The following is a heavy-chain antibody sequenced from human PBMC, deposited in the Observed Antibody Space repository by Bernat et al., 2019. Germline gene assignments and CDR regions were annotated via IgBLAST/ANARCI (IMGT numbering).Heavy chain of an antibody. J-gene: IGHJ6*02. CDR2: INPSGGST. D-gene: IGHD3-22*01. CDR1: GYTFTSYY. CDR3: ASEYYYDSSGRRYGMDV. V-gene: IGHV1-46*01. Sequence: QVQLVQSGAEVKKPGASVKVSCKASGYTFTSYYMHWVRQAPGQGLEWMGIINPSGGSTSYAQKFQGRVTMTRDTSTSTVYMELSSLRSEDTAVYYCASEYYYDSSGRRYGMDVRGQGTTVTVSS.